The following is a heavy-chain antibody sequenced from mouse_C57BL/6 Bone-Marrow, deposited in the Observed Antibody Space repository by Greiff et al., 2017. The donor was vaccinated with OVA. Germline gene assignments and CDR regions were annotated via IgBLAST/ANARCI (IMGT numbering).Heavy chain of an antibody. J-gene: IGHJ4*01. D-gene: IGHD3-2*02. Sequence: DVQLQESGPGLVKPSQSLSLTCSVTGYSITSGYYWNWIRQFPGNKLEWMGYISYDGSNNYNPSLKNRISITRDTSKNQFFLQLNSVTTEDTATYYCASAIDSSGYEDAMDDWGQGTSVTVSS. CDR1: GYSITSGYY. V-gene: IGHV3-6*01. CDR3: ASAIDSSGYEDAMDD. CDR2: ISYDGSN.